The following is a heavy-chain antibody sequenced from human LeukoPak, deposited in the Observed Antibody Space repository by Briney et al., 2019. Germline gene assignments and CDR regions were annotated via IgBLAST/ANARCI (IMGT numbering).Heavy chain of an antibody. J-gene: IGHJ4*02. V-gene: IGHV4-34*01. Sequence: KPSETLSLTCAVYGGSFSDYYWSWIRQPPGKGLEWIGEINHSGSTNYNPSLKSRVTISVDTSKNQFSLKLSSVTAADTAVYYCARGRYYDSSGYYYGPFDYWGQGTLVTVSS. CDR3: ARGRYYDSSGYYYGPFDY. D-gene: IGHD3-22*01. CDR2: INHSGST. CDR1: GGSFSDYY.